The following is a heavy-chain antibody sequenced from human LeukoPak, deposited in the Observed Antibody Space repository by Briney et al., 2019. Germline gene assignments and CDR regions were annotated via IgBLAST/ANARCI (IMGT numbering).Heavy chain of an antibody. J-gene: IGHJ4*02. CDR3: ASGTHYYDSSGYYSVGFDY. D-gene: IGHD3-22*01. V-gene: IGHV1-46*01. Sequence: GASVKVSCKASGYTFTSYYMHWVRQAPGQGLEWMGIINPSGGSTSYAQKFQGRVTITADKSTSTAYMELSSLRSEDTAVYYCASGTHYYDSSGYYSVGFDYWGQGTLVTVSS. CDR2: INPSGGST. CDR1: GYTFTSYY.